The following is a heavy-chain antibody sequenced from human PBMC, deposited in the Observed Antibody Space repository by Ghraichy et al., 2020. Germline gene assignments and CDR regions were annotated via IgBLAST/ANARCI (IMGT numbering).Heavy chain of an antibody. J-gene: IGHJ5*02. V-gene: IGHV3-73*01. Sequence: GGSLRLSCAASGFTFSGSALHWVRQTSGKGLEWLGRIRSKANTYATAYAASVKGRFTISRDDSKDMVYLHMNSLKTEDTALYYCTKYSDYGDTWFDPWGQGPLVPVSS. CDR2: IRSKANTYAT. CDR3: TKYSDYGDTWFDP. D-gene: IGHD4-17*01. CDR1: GFTFSGSA.